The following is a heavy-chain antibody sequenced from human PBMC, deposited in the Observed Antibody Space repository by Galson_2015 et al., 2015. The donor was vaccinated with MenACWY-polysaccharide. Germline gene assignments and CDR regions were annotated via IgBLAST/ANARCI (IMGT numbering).Heavy chain of an antibody. CDR1: GGSIFSSSYY. Sequence: ETLSLTCTVSGGSIFSSSYYWGWIRQPPGKGLEWIGSSDYSGSDFYNPSLKSRVTISVDTSKNQFSLKLNSVTAADTAVYYCARRGGGKEFDYWGQGMLVIVSS. CDR2: SDYSGSD. J-gene: IGHJ4*02. D-gene: IGHD3-16*01. V-gene: IGHV4-39*01. CDR3: ARRGGGKEFDY.